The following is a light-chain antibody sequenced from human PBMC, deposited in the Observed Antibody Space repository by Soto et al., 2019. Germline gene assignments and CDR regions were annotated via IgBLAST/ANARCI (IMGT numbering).Light chain of an antibody. V-gene: IGLV1-51*01. Sequence: QSVLTQPPSVSAVPGQKVTISCSGSSCNSGKNYVSWYQQLPGTAPKLLIYDNNKRPSGIPDRFSGSKSGTSATLGITGLQTGDEADYYCGTWDSSLSAYVVSGGGTKLTVL. CDR3: GTWDSSLSAYVV. CDR1: SCNSGKNY. CDR2: DNN. J-gene: IGLJ2*01.